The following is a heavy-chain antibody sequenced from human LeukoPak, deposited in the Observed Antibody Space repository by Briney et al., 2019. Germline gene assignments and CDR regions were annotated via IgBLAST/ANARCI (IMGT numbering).Heavy chain of an antibody. D-gene: IGHD6-6*01. CDR3: ARHRSSWLIDY. CDR2: ISDSGGNT. CDR1: GFTFNTYA. Sequence: GGSLRLSCAASGFTFNTYAMSWVRQAPWERLQWVSGISDSGGNTHYADSVRGRFTISRDNSKNTLYLQMNSLRAEDTAVYYCARHRSSWLIDYWGQGTLVTVSS. V-gene: IGHV3-23*01. J-gene: IGHJ4*02.